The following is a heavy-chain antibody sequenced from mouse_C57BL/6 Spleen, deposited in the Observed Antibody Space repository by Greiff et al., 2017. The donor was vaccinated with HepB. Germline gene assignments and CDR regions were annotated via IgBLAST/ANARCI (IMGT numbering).Heavy chain of an antibody. CDR2: IDPSDSYT. V-gene: IGHV1-69*01. D-gene: IGHD1-1*01. CDR1: GYTFTSYW. CDR3: ARSVTTWYFDY. Sequence: QVQLQQPGAELVMPGASVKLSCKASGYTFTSYWMHWVKQRPGQGLEWIGEIDPSDSYTNYNQKFKGKSTLTADKSSSTAYMQLSSLTSEDSAVYYCARSVTTWYFDYWGQGTTLTVSS. J-gene: IGHJ2*01.